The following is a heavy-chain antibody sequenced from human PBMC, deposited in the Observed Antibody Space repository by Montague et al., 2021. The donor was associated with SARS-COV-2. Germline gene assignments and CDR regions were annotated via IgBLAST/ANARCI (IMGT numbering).Heavy chain of an antibody. CDR2: LSSSGST. CDR3: ARPGSVSGWFYFDD. CDR1: GDSIDRDTYY. Sequence: SETLSLTCIVSGDSIDRDTYYWVWIRQSPGKGLVWIGSLSSSGSTYYNPSLRSRVTISMDTSKNHFSLKVNSVTATDTAVYFCARPGSVSGWFYFDDWGQGTLVSVSS. J-gene: IGHJ4*02. D-gene: IGHD6-19*01. V-gene: IGHV4-39*02.